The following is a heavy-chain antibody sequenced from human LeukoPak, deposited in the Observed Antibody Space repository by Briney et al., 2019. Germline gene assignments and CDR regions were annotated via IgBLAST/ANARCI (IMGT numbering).Heavy chain of an antibody. D-gene: IGHD2-15*01. CDR3: VKDGRTSAPC. J-gene: IGHJ4*02. CDR1: GFTFSNYA. V-gene: IGHV3-23*01. CDR2: ITASGGGP. Sequence: GGSLRLSCAASGFTFSNYAMSCVRQAPGEGLEWVSGITASGGGPSSADSVKGRFTISRDNSNNMVYLQMNSLRDDDTAVYYCVKDGRTSAPCWGQGTLVTVSS.